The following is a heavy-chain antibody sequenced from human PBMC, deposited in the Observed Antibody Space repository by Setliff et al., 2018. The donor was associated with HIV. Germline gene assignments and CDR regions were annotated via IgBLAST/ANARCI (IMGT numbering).Heavy chain of an antibody. V-gene: IGHV3-23*01. J-gene: IGHJ4*02. CDR3: TTDIGVATLSCIDY. CDR2: ISGSEAAI. D-gene: IGHD5-12*01. Sequence: SWVRQTPGKGLEWVSSISGSEAAIYYADSVKGRFTISRDNSKNTLYLQMNSLRAEDTAVYYCTTDIGVATLSCIDYWGQGTLVTVSS.